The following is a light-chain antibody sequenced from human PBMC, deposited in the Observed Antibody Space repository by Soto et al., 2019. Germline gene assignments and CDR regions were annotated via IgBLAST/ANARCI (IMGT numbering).Light chain of an antibody. CDR3: AAWDDSLGAEDV. CDR1: TSNFGSNY. Sequence: QSVLTQPPSASGTPGQSITISCSGNTSNFGSNYVYWYRQLPGTAPKLLFYRNNQRPSGVPDRFSGSKSGTSVSLAISGLRSEDEADYYCAAWDDSLGAEDVFGTGTKVTVL. J-gene: IGLJ1*01. V-gene: IGLV1-47*01. CDR2: RNN.